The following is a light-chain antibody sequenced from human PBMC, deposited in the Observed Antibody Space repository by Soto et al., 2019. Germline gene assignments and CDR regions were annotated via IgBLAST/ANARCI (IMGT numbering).Light chain of an antibody. V-gene: IGKV1-9*01. CDR1: QGISSY. CDR3: QQLNSYPFT. J-gene: IGKJ4*01. CDR2: AAS. Sequence: IQLTQSPSSLSASVGDRVTITCRASQGISSYLAWYQQKPGKAPKVLIYAASTLQNGVQSRFSGSGSGTDFTLTISSLQREDFATYYCQQLNSYPFTFGGGTKVEIK.